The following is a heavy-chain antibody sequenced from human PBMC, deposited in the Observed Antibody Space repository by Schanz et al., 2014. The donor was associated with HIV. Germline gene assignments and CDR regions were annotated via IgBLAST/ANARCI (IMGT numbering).Heavy chain of an antibody. Sequence: QGQLVQSGAEVKKPGSSVKVSCKASGGTFSTYAISWVRQAPGQGLEWVAGRIPLFGTSNSAQKFQGRVTITADESTNTAYMELSSLRSDDTAVYYCASRRSSWGFYYGLDVWGQGSTVTVSS. D-gene: IGHD3-3*01. CDR1: GGTFSTYA. CDR2: RIPLFGTS. J-gene: IGHJ6*02. V-gene: IGHV1-69*01. CDR3: ASRRSSWGFYYGLDV.